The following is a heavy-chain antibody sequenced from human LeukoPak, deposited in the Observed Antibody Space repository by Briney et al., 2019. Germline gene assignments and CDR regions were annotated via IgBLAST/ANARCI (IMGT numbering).Heavy chain of an antibody. CDR3: ARERPDRIYYYYYYMDV. J-gene: IGHJ6*03. CDR1: GFTFSSYW. V-gene: IGHV3-7*01. Sequence: QPGGSLRLSCAASGFTFSSYWMSWVRQAPGKGLEWVANIKQDGSEKYYVDSVKGRFTISRDNAKSSLYLQMNSLRAEDTAVYYCARERPDRIYYYYYYMDVWRKATTVTVSS. CDR2: IKQDGSEK. D-gene: IGHD2-21*01.